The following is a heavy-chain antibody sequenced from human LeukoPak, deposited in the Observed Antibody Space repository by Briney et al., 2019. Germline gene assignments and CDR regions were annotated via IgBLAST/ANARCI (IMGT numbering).Heavy chain of an antibody. CDR3: AKASVWTMVRVVSYFDE. CDR2: ISGSGDNT. D-gene: IGHD3-10*01. CDR1: GFTFSSYG. J-gene: IGHJ4*02. Sequence: GGSLRLSCAASGFTFSSYGMTWVRQAPGEGLEWVSGISGSGDNTWYADSVKGRFTISRDNSKKTLDLQMHSLRAEDTAVYYCAKASVWTMVRVVSYFDEWGQGIQVTVSS. V-gene: IGHV3-23*01.